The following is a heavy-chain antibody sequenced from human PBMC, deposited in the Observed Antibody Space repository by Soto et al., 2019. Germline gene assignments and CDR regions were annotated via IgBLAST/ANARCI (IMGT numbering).Heavy chain of an antibody. CDR1: GDSMSRYY. CDR3: ARDQYGAADF. CDR2: ISATGTT. J-gene: IGHJ3*01. Sequence: VQLQESGQGLVEPSETLSLTCTVSGDSMSRYYWSWIRQSAEKGLEWIGRISATGTTSYIPSLKSRINLSVDTSNRQFALNLKFVTAATTAGYFCARDQYGAADFWGQGSVVTVS. V-gene: IGHV4-4*07. D-gene: IGHD3-10*01.